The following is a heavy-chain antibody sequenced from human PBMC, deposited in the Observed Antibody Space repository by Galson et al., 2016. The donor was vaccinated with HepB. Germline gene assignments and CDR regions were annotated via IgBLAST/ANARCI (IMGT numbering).Heavy chain of an antibody. D-gene: IGHD2-2*01. V-gene: IGHV4-39*01. CDR2: MYYSGST. J-gene: IGHJ4*02. Sequence: SETLSLTCTVSGGSISSGSHYWGWIRQPPGKGLEWVGTMYYSGSTYYNSPLESRATIFVDTSKRQVSLKLTSVTAADTAVYYCVSTRRESFCSTTSCYIDYWGQGTLVTVSS. CDR3: VSTRRESFCSTTSCYIDY. CDR1: GGSISSGSHY.